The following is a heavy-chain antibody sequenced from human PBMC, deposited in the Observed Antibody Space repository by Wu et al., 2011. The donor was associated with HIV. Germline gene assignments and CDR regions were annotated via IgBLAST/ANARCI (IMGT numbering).Heavy chain of an antibody. V-gene: IGHV1-69*09. Sequence: QVQLVQSGAEVKKPGSSMKVSCTASGGTFSSYAISWVRQAPGQGLEWMGRIIPIHDTTNSAQRFQGRVTITADKSTSTAYMELSSLRSEDTAVYYCARGTGGYSGYGSLGYWGQGTLVTVSS. CDR2: IIPIHDTT. CDR1: GGTFSSYA. CDR3: ARGTGGYSGYGSLGY. D-gene: IGHD5-12*01. J-gene: IGHJ4*02.